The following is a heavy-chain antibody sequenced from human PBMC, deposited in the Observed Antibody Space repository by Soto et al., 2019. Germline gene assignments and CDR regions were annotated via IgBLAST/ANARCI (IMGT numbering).Heavy chain of an antibody. J-gene: IGHJ4*02. V-gene: IGHV3-30-3*01. CDR2: ISYDGSNK. CDR3: ARGRGHVIVLVQYYFDY. CDR1: GFTFSSYA. D-gene: IGHD3-22*01. Sequence: PGGSLRLSCAASGFTFSSYAMHWGRQGPGKGLEWVAVISYDGSNKNYADSVKGRFTISRDNSKNTLYLQMNSLRAEDTAVYYCARGRGHVIVLVQYYFDYWGQGILVTVSS.